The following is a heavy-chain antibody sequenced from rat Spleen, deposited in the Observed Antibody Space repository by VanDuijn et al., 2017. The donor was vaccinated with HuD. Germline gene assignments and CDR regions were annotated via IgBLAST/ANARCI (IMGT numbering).Heavy chain of an antibody. CDR1: GYSISSAYR. D-gene: IGHD1-12*02. CDR2: INSAGNT. CDR3: AKFYYYDGPYYYDY. Sequence: EVQLQESGPGLVKPSQSLSLTCSVTGYSISSAYRWNWIREFPGNKLEWMGYINSAGNTIYNPSLTGRISITRDTSKNQFFLQVNSVTTEDTATYFCAKFYYYDGPYYYDYWGQGIMVTVSS. J-gene: IGHJ2*01. V-gene: IGHV3-3*01.